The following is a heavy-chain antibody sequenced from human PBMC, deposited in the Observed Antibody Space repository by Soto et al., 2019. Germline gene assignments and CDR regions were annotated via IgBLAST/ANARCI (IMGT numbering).Heavy chain of an antibody. CDR1: SDSISGFY. J-gene: IGHJ4*02. Sequence: PSETLSLTCTVSSDSISGFYWAWIRQPPGKGLEWIGRIYSSGRTNYNPSLTGRVIMSLDTSKNQFSLQLTSVTAAVTAVYYCVRASQCESYFGWFVWLDYWGQGTLVTVSS. D-gene: IGHD3-9*01. CDR3: VRASQCESYFGWFVWLDY. CDR2: IYSSGRT. V-gene: IGHV4-4*07.